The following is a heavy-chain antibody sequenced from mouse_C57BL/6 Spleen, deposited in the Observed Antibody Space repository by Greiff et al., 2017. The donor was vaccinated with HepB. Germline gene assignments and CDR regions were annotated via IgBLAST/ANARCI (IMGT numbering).Heavy chain of an antibody. CDR2: INTNNGGT. CDR3: ARRFAY. J-gene: IGHJ3*01. CDR1: GYTFTDYY. Sequence: EVQLQQSGPEMVKPGASVKISCKASGYTFTDYYMNWVKQSHGKSLEWIGDINTNNGGTSYNQKFKGKATLTVDKSSSTAYMELRSLTSEDSAVYYCARRFAYWGQGTLVTVSA. V-gene: IGHV1-26*01.